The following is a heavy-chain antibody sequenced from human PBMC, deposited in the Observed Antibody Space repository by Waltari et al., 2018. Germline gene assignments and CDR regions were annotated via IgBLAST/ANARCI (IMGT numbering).Heavy chain of an antibody. CDR2: ISASNYI. CDR3: ARATYGSAVVGEEFDI. V-gene: IGHV3-21*03. CDR1: GFTFKSYV. Sequence: EELLVESGGGLVKPGGSLRLSCASSGFTFKSYVMNWVRQSPGKGLEWVESISASNYIYYADAVKGRFTVSRDNGKNSLFLRMDSLTAEDTGIYYCARATYGSAVVGEEFDIWGRGALVTVSS. D-gene: IGHD3-10*01. J-gene: IGHJ4*02.